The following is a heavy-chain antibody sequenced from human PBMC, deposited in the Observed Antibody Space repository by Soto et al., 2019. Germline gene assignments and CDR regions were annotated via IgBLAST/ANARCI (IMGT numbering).Heavy chain of an antibody. D-gene: IGHD3-3*01. V-gene: IGHV4-38-2*01. CDR2: IYHSGSI. CDR3: ARGYYDFWGGYGDAFDI. J-gene: IGHJ3*02. CDR1: GYSISSGYY. Sequence: SETLSLTCAVSGYSISSGYYWGWIRQPPGKGLEWIGSIYHSGSIYYNPSLKSRVTMSVDTSKNQFSLKLSSVTAADTAVYYCARGYYDFWGGYGDAFDIWGQGTMVTVSS.